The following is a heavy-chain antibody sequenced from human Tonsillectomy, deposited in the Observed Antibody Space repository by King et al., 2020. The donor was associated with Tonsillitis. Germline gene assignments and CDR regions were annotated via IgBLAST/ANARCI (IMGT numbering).Heavy chain of an antibody. Sequence: VQLVESGGGLVKPGGSLRLSCAASGFTFNNAWMSWVRQAPGKGLEWVGRIKSKTDGGTTDYAAPVKGRFTISRDDSTTTLNLQMNSLKTEDTAIYYCTSMTNYYDTTVAFDYWGQGTLVTVSS. V-gene: IGHV3-15*01. J-gene: IGHJ4*02. CDR3: TSMTNYYDTTVAFDY. D-gene: IGHD3-22*01. CDR1: GFTFNNAW. CDR2: IKSKTDGGTT.